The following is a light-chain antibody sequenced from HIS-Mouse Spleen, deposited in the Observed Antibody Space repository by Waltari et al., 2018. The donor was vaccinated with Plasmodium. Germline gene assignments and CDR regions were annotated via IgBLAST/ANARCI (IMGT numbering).Light chain of an antibody. Sequence: QSALTHPASVSGSPGQSITISCTGTSSDVGSYNLVSWYQQHPGKPPKRMIYEGSKRPSGVSNRCSGSKSGNTASLTISGLQAEDEADYYCCSYAGSSTNWVFGGGTKLTVL. V-gene: IGLV2-23*01. J-gene: IGLJ3*02. CDR2: EGS. CDR1: SSDVGSYNL. CDR3: CSYAGSSTNWV.